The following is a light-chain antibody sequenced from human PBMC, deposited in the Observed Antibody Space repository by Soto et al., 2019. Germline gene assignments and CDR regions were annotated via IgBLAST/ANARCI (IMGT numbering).Light chain of an antibody. CDR3: RSYAGSXNFV. J-gene: IGLJ1*01. CDR1: SSDVGGYNY. Sequence: QSSLTQPPSASGSPVQSVTISCTGTSSDVGGYNYFSWYQQHPGKAPKLVVYGVSKRPSGVHDRFSGSKSGNTASLTVSGLQAEDEADYYCRSYAGSXNFVVGTGTKVXV. V-gene: IGLV2-8*01. CDR2: GVS.